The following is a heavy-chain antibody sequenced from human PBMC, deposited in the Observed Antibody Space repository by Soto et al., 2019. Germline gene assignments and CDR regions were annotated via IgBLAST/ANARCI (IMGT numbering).Heavy chain of an antibody. CDR2: IWYDGSKK. J-gene: IGHJ6*02. V-gene: IGHV3-33*01. CDR1: GFTFSSYG. D-gene: IGHD2-2*01. Sequence: GGSLRLSCAASGFTFSSYGMHWVRQAPGKGLEWVAVIWYDGSKKYYSDSVKGRFTISRDNAKNKLYLQMNSLRAEDRAEYYGARGEDIVEVPAAFSHMGHYGMDVWGQGTTVTVSS. CDR3: ARGEDIVEVPAAFSHMGHYGMDV.